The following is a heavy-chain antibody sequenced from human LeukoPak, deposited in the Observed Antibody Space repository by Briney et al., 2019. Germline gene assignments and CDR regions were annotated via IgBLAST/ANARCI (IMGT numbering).Heavy chain of an antibody. CDR3: ATLGVY. J-gene: IGHJ4*02. Sequence: QSGGSLRLSCAASGFTFSSYAMHWVRQAPGKGLEWVAVISYDGSNKYYADSVKGRFTISRDNSKNTLYLQMNSLRAEDTAVYYCATLGVYWGQGTLVTASS. D-gene: IGHD3-16*01. CDR1: GFTFSSYA. V-gene: IGHV3-30-3*01. CDR2: ISYDGSNK.